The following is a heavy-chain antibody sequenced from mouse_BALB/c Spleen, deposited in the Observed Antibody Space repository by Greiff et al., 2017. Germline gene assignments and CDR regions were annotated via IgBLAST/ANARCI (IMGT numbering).Heavy chain of an antibody. D-gene: IGHD4-1*01. V-gene: IGHV5-17*02. CDR3: ARSGWDYYFDY. J-gene: IGHJ2*01. CDR1: GFTFSSFG. Sequence: EVKLEESGGGLVQPGGSRKLSCAASGFTFSSFGMHWVRQAPEKGLEWVAYISSGSSTIYYADTVKGRFTISRDNPKNTLFLQMTSLRSEDTAMYYCARSGWDYYFDYWGQGTTLTVSS. CDR2: ISSGSSTI.